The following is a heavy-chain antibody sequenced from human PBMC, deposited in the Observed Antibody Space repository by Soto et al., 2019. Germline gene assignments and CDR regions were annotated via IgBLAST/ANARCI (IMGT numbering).Heavy chain of an antibody. V-gene: IGHV3-23*01. CDR3: AKVDLWFGGPKGFFDY. CDR2: ISGSGGST. CDR1: GFTFSSYA. Sequence: GGSLRLSCAASGFTFSSYAMSWVRQAPGKGLEWVSAISGSGGSTYYADSVKGRFTISRDNSKNTLYLQMNSLRAEDTAVYYCAKVDLWFGGPKGFFDYWGQGTLVTVS. D-gene: IGHD3-10*01. J-gene: IGHJ4*02.